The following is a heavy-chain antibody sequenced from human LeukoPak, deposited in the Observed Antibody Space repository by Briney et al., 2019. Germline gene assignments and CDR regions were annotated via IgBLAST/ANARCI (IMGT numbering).Heavy chain of an antibody. CDR2: IYYSGST. V-gene: IGHV4-59*01. J-gene: IGHJ4*02. Sequence: SETLSLTCTVSGGSISSYYGSWIRQPPGKGLEWIGYIYYSGSTNYNPSLKSRVTISVDTSKNQFSLKLSSVTAADTAVYYCARARGGSFDYWGQGTLVTVSS. D-gene: IGHD3-16*01. CDR1: GGSISSYY. CDR3: ARARGGSFDY.